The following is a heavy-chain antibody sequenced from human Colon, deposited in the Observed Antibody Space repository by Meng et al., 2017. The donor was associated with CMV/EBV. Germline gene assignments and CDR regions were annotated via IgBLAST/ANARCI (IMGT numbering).Heavy chain of an antibody. CDR1: GFIFSNYA. J-gene: IGHJ1*01. CDR3: AKTERGIREGSRTWDFQH. Sequence: GESLKISCAGSGFIFSNYAMTWVRQAPGKGLEWVSTISTTGSSTNYADSVKGRFTISRDNSKNTLYLQMNSLRVEDTAVYYCAKTERGIREGSRTWDFQHWGQGTLVTVSS. CDR2: ISTTGSST. D-gene: IGHD2-2*01. V-gene: IGHV3-23*01.